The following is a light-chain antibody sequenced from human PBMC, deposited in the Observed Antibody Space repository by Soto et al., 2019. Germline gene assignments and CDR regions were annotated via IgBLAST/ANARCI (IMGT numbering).Light chain of an antibody. Sequence: DIPMTQSPSTLSASVGDTVTITCRASQSISSWLAWYQQKPGKAPKLLIYRASTLQSGVPSRFSASGSGTEFILTISSLQPDDFATYYCQLYNTYSGTFGQGTKVEIK. CDR2: RAS. V-gene: IGKV1-5*03. CDR3: QLYNTYSGT. J-gene: IGKJ1*01. CDR1: QSISSW.